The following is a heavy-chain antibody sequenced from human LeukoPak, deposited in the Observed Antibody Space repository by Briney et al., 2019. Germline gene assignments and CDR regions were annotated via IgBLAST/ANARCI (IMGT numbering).Heavy chain of an antibody. CDR3: ARVQNKGAYNWFDP. CDR1: GFTFSSYS. D-gene: IGHD1-1*01. Sequence: GGSLRLSCAASGFTFSSYSMNWVRQAPGKGLEWVSYISSSSSTIYYADSVKGRFTISRDNAKNSLYLQMNSLRDEDTAVYYCARVQNKGAYNWFDPWGQGTLVTVSS. J-gene: IGHJ5*02. CDR2: ISSSSSTI. V-gene: IGHV3-48*02.